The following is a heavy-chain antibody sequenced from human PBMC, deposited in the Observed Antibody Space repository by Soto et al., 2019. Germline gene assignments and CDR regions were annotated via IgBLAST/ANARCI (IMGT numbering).Heavy chain of an antibody. CDR1: GGTFSSYA. CDR2: IIPIFGTA. D-gene: IGHD3-10*01. J-gene: IGHJ6*02. V-gene: IGHV1-69*01. CDR3: ASGSVSYGSWSYYHYGMDV. Sequence: QVQLVQSGAEVKKPGSSVKVSCKASGGTFSSYAISWVRQAPGQGLEWMGGIIPIFGTANYAQRFQGRVTITADESTSTAYMELRSLRSEDTAVYYCASGSVSYGSWSYYHYGMDVWGQGTTVTVSS.